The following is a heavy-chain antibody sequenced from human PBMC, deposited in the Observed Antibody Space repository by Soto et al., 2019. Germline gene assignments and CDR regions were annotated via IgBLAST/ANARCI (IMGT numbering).Heavy chain of an antibody. CDR3: ARDVAVPGESDRFDQ. V-gene: IGHV4-4*02. Sequence: PSETLSLTCAVSGDSITTNKWCSWVRQPPGKGLEWIGEVYHTGLTNYNSSLKSRVTMSVDTSKNQFSLKLTSVTAADTAMYYCARDVAVPGESDRFDQWGQGTLVTVSS. J-gene: IGHJ4*02. CDR1: GDSITTNKW. CDR2: VYHTGLT. D-gene: IGHD6-19*01.